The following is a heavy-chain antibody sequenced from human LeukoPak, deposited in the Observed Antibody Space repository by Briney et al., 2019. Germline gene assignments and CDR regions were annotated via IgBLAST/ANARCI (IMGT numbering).Heavy chain of an antibody. V-gene: IGHV3-7*03. Sequence: GGSLRLSCAASGFTFSSYWMNWARQAPGKGLEWVASINHNGNVNYYVDSVKGRFTISRDNAKNSLYLQMSNLRAEDTAVYFCAKYSSSWYYYGMDVWGQGTTVTVSS. CDR1: GFTFSSYW. CDR3: AKYSSSWYYYGMDV. CDR2: INHNGNVN. J-gene: IGHJ6*02. D-gene: IGHD6-13*01.